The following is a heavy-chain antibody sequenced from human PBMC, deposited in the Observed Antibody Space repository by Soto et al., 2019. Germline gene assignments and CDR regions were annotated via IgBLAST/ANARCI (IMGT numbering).Heavy chain of an antibody. CDR3: ANSRVSMVRGLIIIPNY. V-gene: IGHV3-23*01. J-gene: IGHJ4*02. CDR2: ISGHCDAP. CDR1: GFPFTGYA. D-gene: IGHD3-10*01. Sequence: GGSLRLSCAASGFPFTGYAMSWVRQAPGKGLEWVSAISGHCDAPFYADSVKGRFTISRDHSNNTLYLHMNSLRAEDTALYYCANSRVSMVRGLIIIPNYWGQGTLGTVSS.